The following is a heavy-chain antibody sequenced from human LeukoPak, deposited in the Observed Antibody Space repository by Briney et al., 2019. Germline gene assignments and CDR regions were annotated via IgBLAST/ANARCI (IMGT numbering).Heavy chain of an antibody. CDR2: IGGGGYST. D-gene: IGHD6-19*01. V-gene: IGHV3-23*01. CDR1: GLTIGSRY. Sequence: PGGSLRLSCVASGLTIGSRYMNWVRQAPGKGLEWVSTIGGGGYSTYYADSVKGRFTISRDNSKNTLFLQMNSLRAEDTAIYYCAKGSVSMAGTPGDVWGQGTTVTVSS. J-gene: IGHJ6*02. CDR3: AKGSVSMAGTPGDV.